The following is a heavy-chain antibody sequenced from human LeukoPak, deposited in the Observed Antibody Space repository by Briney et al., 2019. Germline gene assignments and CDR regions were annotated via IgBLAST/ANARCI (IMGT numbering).Heavy chain of an antibody. CDR2: INHSGST. Sequence: PSETLSLTCAVYGGSFSGYYWSWIRQPPGKGLEWIGEINHSGSTNYNPSLKSRVTIPVDTSKNQFSLKLSSVTAADTAVYYCARGPYGDSYYFDYWGQGTLVTVSS. D-gene: IGHD4-17*01. CDR3: ARGPYGDSYYFDY. V-gene: IGHV4-34*01. CDR1: GGSFSGYY. J-gene: IGHJ4*02.